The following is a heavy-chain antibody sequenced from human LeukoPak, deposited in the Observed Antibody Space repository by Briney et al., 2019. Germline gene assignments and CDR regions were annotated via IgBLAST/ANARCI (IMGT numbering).Heavy chain of an antibody. CDR3: ARDRRGAARPHYFDY. CDR1: GGTCSSYA. D-gene: IGHD6-6*01. Sequence: ASVRVSCKASGGTCSSYAISWVRQAPGQGLEWMGGIIPIFGTANYAQKFQGRVTITADESTSTAYMELSSLRSEDTAVYYCARDRRGAARPHYFDYWGQGTLVTVSS. V-gene: IGHV1-69*13. J-gene: IGHJ4*02. CDR2: IIPIFGTA.